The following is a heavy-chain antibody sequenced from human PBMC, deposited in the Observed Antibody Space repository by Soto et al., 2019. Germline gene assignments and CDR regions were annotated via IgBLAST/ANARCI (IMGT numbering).Heavy chain of an antibody. J-gene: IGHJ4*02. D-gene: IGHD6-19*01. Sequence: EVQLVESGGGLVQPGGSLRLSCAASGFTFSSYSMNWVRQAPGKGLEWVSSISSSSSFIYYADSVKGRFTISRDNAKNSLYLQMNSLRAEDTAVYYCARDRVAVTDYWGQGTLVTVSS. CDR3: ARDRVAVTDY. CDR1: GFTFSSYS. V-gene: IGHV3-21*01. CDR2: ISSSSSFI.